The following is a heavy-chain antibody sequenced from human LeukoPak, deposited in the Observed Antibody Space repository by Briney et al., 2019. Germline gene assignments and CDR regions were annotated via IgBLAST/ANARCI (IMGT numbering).Heavy chain of an antibody. D-gene: IGHD3-3*01. V-gene: IGHV3-23*01. CDR3: ARDASAYY. J-gene: IGHJ4*02. CDR2: ISGSGGST. CDR1: GFTFSSYG. Sequence: GGSLRLSCAASGFTFSSYGMSWVRQAPGKGLEWVSAISGSGGSTYYADSVKGRFTISRDNAKRSLYLQMDSLRAEDTAVYYCARDASAYYWGQGTLVTVSS.